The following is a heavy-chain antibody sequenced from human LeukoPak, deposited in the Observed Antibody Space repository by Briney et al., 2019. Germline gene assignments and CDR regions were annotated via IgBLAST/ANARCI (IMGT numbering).Heavy chain of an antibody. V-gene: IGHV4-61*02. Sequence: SETLSLTCTVSGGSISSGSCYCSWVRQPAGKGLEWVGRIYTSGSTNYNPSLKSRVTISVDPSKNQFSLKLSSVTAADTAVYYCARSDYVWGSYRYLDYWGQGTLVTVSS. CDR1: GGSISSGSCY. CDR3: ARSDYVWGSYRYLDY. D-gene: IGHD3-16*02. CDR2: IYTSGST. J-gene: IGHJ4*02.